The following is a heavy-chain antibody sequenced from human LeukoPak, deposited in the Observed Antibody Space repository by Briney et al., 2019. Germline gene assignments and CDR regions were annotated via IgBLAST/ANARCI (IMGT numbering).Heavy chain of an antibody. J-gene: IGHJ4*02. Sequence: GGSLRLSCIASGFTFRNYGMHWVRQAPGKGLEWVASVRYDGSIHNYVDSVKGRFTISRENSKNTLFLQMDSLRTEDTAVYYCAGVITVVSARMAFDYWGQGTLVAVSS. CDR2: VRYDGSIH. V-gene: IGHV3-30*02. CDR1: GFTFRNYG. D-gene: IGHD2-15*01. CDR3: AGVITVVSARMAFDY.